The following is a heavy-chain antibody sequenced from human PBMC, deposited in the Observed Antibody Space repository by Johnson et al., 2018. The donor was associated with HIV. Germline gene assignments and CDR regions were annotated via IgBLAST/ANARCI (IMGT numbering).Heavy chain of an antibody. CDR1: GFIFSDSY. D-gene: IGHD1-1*01. V-gene: IGHV3-11*04. CDR2: ISGSGLTM. CDR3: ASRYTVDAFDI. J-gene: IGHJ3*02. Sequence: VQLVESGGGLVKPGGSLRLSCEASGFIFSDSYMSWIRQAPGKGLEWVSYISGSGLTMYYADSVKGRFTISRDNSKNTLYLQMNSLRAEDTAVYYCASRYTVDAFDIWGQGTMVTVSS.